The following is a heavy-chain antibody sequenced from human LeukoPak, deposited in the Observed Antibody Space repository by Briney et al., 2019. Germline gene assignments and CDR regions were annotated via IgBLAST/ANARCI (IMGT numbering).Heavy chain of an antibody. CDR2: IYYSGST. CDR3: ARGRQLWFNAFDI. D-gene: IGHD5-18*01. J-gene: IGHJ3*02. CDR1: GGSINSYY. Sequence: SETLSLTCTVSGGSINSYYWSWIRQPPGKGLEWIGYIYYSGSTNYNPSLKSRVTISVDTSKSQFSLKLSSVTAADTAVYYCARGRQLWFNAFDIWGQGTMVTVSS. V-gene: IGHV4-59*12.